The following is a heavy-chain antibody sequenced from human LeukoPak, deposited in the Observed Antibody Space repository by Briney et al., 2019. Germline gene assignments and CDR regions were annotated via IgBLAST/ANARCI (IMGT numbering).Heavy chain of an antibody. CDR2: IYYSGST. CDR3: ARVDLGYCSGGSCLIWFDP. V-gene: IGHV4-30-4*01. D-gene: IGHD2-15*01. J-gene: IGHJ5*02. CDR1: GGSISGGDYY. Sequence: SETLSLTCTVSGGSISGGDYYWGWVRQPPGTGLEWGGYIYYSGSTYYNPSLKSRVTISVDTSKIQFSLKLSSVTAADTAVYYCARVDLGYCSGGSCLIWFDPWGQGTLVTVSS.